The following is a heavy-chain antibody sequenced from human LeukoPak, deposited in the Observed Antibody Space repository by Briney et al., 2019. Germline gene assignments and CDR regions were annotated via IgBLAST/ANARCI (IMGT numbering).Heavy chain of an antibody. CDR1: GFAFSKYW. CDR2: IKEDGSIE. CDR3: VSQQLAPP. D-gene: IGHD5-24*01. V-gene: IGHV3-7*01. J-gene: IGHJ5*02. Sequence: GGSLRLSCAAPGFAFSKYWMSWVCQAPGKGLEWVANIKEDGSIEDYADSVKGRFTVSRDNAKNSLYLQMNSLRVEDTAVYYCVSQQLAPPWGQGTLVTVSS.